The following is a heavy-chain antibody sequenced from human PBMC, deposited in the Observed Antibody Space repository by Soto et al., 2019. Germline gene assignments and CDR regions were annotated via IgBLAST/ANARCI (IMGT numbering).Heavy chain of an antibody. CDR3: ATIDREWLAYFDY. Sequence: SETLSLTCTVSGGSISSSSYYWGWIRQPPGKGLEWIGSIYYSGSTYYNPSLKSRVTISVDTSKNQFSLKLSSVTAADTAVYYCATIDREWLAYFDYWGQGTLVTVSS. D-gene: IGHD6-19*01. CDR2: IYYSGST. J-gene: IGHJ4*02. V-gene: IGHV4-39*01. CDR1: GGSISSSSYY.